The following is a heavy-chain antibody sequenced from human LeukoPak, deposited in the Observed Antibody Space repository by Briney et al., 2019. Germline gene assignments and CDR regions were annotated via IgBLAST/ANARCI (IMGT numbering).Heavy chain of an antibody. CDR1: GYTFTGYY. CDR3: ASSPQGAFDI. J-gene: IGHJ3*02. Sequence: ASVKVSCKASGYTFTGYYMHWVRQAPGQGLEWRGWINPNSGGTNYAQKFQGRVTMTRDTSISTAYMEMSRLRSADTVVYYCASSPQGAFDIWGQGTMVTVPS. CDR2: INPNSGGT. V-gene: IGHV1-2*02.